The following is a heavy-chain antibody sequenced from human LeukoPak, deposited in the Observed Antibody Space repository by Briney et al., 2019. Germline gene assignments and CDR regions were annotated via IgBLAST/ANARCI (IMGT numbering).Heavy chain of an antibody. Sequence: GGSLRLSCAASGFTFSSYSMNWVRQAPGKGLEWVSSISSSSSYIYYADSVKGRFTISRDNAKNSLYLQMNSLRAEDTAVYYCAKVRYSSGWYPVDYWGQGTLVTVSS. CDR2: ISSSSSYI. D-gene: IGHD6-19*01. CDR1: GFTFSSYS. J-gene: IGHJ4*02. V-gene: IGHV3-21*04. CDR3: AKVRYSSGWYPVDY.